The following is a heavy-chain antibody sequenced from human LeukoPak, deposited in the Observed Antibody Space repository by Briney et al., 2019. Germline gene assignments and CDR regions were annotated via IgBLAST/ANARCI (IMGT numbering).Heavy chain of an antibody. CDR2: INPDGSTT. V-gene: IGHV3-74*01. J-gene: IGHJ4*02. Sequence: PGGSLRLSCAASGFTLSTYWMHWVRQAPGKGLVWVSRINPDGSTTTYADSVKGRFTISRDNAKNTLYLQMNSLRAEDTAVYYCASAPRGVVAATYFDYWGQGTLVTVSS. CDR3: ASAPRGVVAATYFDY. D-gene: IGHD2-15*01. CDR1: GFTLSTYW.